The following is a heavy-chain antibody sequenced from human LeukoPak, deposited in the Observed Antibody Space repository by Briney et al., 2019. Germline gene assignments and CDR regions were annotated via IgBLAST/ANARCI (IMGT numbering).Heavy chain of an antibody. D-gene: IGHD5/OR15-5a*01. CDR2: IYYSGST. J-gene: IGHJ4*02. V-gene: IGHV4-39*01. CDR3: AGPVYRKEYYFDY. Sequence: SETLSLTCTVSGGSISTSGSYWGWIRQPPGKGLEWIGTIYYSGSTYYNPSLKSRVTISVDTSKNQFSLKLSSVTAADTAVYYCAGPVYRKEYYFDYWGQGTLVTVSS. CDR1: GGSISTSGSY.